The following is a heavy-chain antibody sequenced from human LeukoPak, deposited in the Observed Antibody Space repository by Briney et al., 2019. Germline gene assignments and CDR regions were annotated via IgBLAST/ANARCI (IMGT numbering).Heavy chain of an antibody. CDR1: GFTFSSYW. V-gene: IGHV3-7*03. CDR2: IKQDGSEK. J-gene: IGHJ4*02. Sequence: GGSLRLSCAASGFTFSSYWMSWVRQAPGKGLEWVANIKQDGSEKYYVDSVEGRFTISRDNAKNSLYLQMNSLRAEDTAVYYCARLPRYYGDYPAFDYWGQGTLVTVSS. CDR3: ARLPRYYGDYPAFDY. D-gene: IGHD4-17*01.